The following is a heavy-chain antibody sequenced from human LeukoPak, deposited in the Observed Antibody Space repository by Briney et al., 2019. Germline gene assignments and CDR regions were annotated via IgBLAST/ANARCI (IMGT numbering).Heavy chain of an antibody. CDR1: GFTFSSYS. D-gene: IGHD5-24*01. CDR2: ISSSSSTI. V-gene: IGHV3-48*01. CDR3: ARVNVEMATISFPPNPAEYYYGMDV. Sequence: GGSLRLSCAASGFTFSSYSMNWVRQAPGKGLEWVSYISSSSSTIYYADSVKGRFTISRDNSKNTLFLQMNSLRAEDTAVYYCARVNVEMATISFPPNPAEYYYGMDVWGQGTTVTVSS. J-gene: IGHJ6*02.